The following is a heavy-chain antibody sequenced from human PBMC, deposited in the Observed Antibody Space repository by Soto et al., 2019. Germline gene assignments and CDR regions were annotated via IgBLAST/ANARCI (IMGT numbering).Heavy chain of an antibody. CDR3: AAGYTTGLDGFDI. CDR2: IYPGDSDT. Sequence: PGESLKISCKGSGYTFSNHWIGWVRQMPGKGLEWMGIIYPGDSDTRYSPSFQGQVTISAGKSITTAYLQWTSLTASDTAMYYCAAGYTTGLDGFDIWGQGTMVTVSS. J-gene: IGHJ3*02. CDR1: GYTFSNHW. D-gene: IGHD2-2*02. V-gene: IGHV5-51*01.